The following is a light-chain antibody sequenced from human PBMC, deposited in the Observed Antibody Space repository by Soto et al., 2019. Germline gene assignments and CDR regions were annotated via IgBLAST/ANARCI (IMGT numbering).Light chain of an antibody. CDR1: SSDVGTYNL. Sequence: QSVLTQPASVSGSPGQSITISCTGTSSDVGTYNLVSWYQQQPGTAPKLIIYEDTKRPSGDSNRFSGSKSGNTASLTISGLQAEDEADYYCCSYAGSSNWVFGGGTQLTVL. CDR2: EDT. V-gene: IGLV2-23*01. CDR3: CSYAGSSNWV. J-gene: IGLJ3*02.